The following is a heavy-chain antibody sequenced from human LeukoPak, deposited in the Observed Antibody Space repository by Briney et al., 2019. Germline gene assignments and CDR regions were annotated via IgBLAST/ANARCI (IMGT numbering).Heavy chain of an antibody. V-gene: IGHV3-7*01. D-gene: IGHD3-3*01. Sequence: PGGSLSLSCAGSAFTFSSYWMSWVRQAPGKGPEWVANIKDDGSEKYYLDSVKGRFTISRDNSKNTLYLQMNSLRAGDTAVYYCAKGLPSVGLTDFWTVPWEYWGQGTLVTVSS. J-gene: IGHJ4*02. CDR2: IKDDGSEK. CDR1: AFTFSSYW. CDR3: AKGLPSVGLTDFWTVPWEY.